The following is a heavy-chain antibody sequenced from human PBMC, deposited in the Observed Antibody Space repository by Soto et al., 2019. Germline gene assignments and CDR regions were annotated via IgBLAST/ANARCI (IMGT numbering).Heavy chain of an antibody. Sequence: PGKGLEWISSISGSGFKKYYADSVQGRFTISRDNSKSTVYLELNNLSAEDTAVYHCAKNQGVELVPLATVDWFDPWGQGSVVTVSS. CDR2: ISGSGFKK. V-gene: IGHV3-23*01. D-gene: IGHD1-26*01. J-gene: IGHJ5*02. CDR3: AKNQGVELVPLATVDWFDP.